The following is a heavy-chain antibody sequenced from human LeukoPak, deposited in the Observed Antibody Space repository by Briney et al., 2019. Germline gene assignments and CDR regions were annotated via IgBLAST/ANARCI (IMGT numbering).Heavy chain of an antibody. D-gene: IGHD1-1*01. CDR2: IYSGGST. CDR1: GFTVSSNY. CDR3: ARGTTRRKGDYVVY. V-gene: IGHV3-53*05. J-gene: IGHJ4*02. Sequence: PGGSLRLSCAASGFTVSSNYMSWVRQAPGKGLEWVSVIYSGGSTYCADSVKGRFTISRDNSKNTLYLQMNSLRAEDTAVYYCARGTTRRKGDYVVYWGQGTLVTVSS.